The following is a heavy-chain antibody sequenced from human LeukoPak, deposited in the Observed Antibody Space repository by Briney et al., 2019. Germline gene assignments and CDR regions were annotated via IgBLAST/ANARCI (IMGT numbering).Heavy chain of an antibody. CDR3: ARLPHYSSSWIDY. CDR2: IYPGDSDT. J-gene: IGHJ4*02. CDR1: GYSFTSYW. V-gene: IGHV5-51*01. D-gene: IGHD6-13*01. Sequence: GESLKISSKGSGYSFTSYWIGWVRQLPWKGLEWMGIIYPGDSDTRYSPSFQGQVTISADKSISTAYLQWSSLKASDTAMYYCARLPHYSSSWIDYWGQGTLVTVSS.